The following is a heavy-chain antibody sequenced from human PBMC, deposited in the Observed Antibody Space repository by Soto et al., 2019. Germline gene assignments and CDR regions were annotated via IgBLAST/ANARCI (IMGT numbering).Heavy chain of an antibody. CDR3: AREASVLIPAAQPSRFDS. D-gene: IGHD2-2*01. CDR1: GYSFMKYG. Sequence: PSVKVSCKGFGYSFMKYGINWVRQAPGQGLEWVGWISPYSGYTHSAQKFHGRLTLTTDTAASTAYMELRILRSADTALYYCAREASVLIPAAQPSRFDSWGQGTLVTVSS. V-gene: IGHV1-18*01. CDR2: ISPYSGYT. J-gene: IGHJ4*02.